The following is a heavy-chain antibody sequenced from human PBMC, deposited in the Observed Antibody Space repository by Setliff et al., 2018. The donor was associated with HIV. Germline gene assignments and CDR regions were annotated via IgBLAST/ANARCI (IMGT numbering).Heavy chain of an antibody. J-gene: IGHJ4*02. CDR2: IKQDGSEK. D-gene: IGHD6-19*01. V-gene: IGHV3-7*03. CDR3: ARGVPAVTGYHFDY. Sequence: PGGSLRLSCAASGLIFRSYWMSWVRQAPGKGLEWVANIKQDGSEKYYVDSVKGRFTISRDNAKNSLYLQMNSLRAEDTAVYYCARGVPAVTGYHFDYWGQGTLVTVSS. CDR1: GLIFRSYW.